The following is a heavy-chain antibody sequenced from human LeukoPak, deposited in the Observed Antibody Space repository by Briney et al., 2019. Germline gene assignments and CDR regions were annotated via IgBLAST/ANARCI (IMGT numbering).Heavy chain of an antibody. CDR1: GGSISSSSYY. V-gene: IGHV4-39*01. J-gene: IGHJ5*02. CDR3: ARQITGLRYFDWRGMGRFDP. D-gene: IGHD3-9*01. CDR2: IYYSGST. Sequence: SETLSLTCTVSGGSISSSSYYWGWIRQPPGKGLEWIGSIYYSGSTYYNPSLKSRVTISVDTSKNQFSLKLSSVTAADTAVYYCARQITGLRYFDWRGMGRFDPWGQGTLVTVSS.